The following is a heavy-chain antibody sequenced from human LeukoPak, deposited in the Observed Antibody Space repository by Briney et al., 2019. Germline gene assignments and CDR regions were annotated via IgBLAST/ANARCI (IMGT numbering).Heavy chain of an antibody. D-gene: IGHD1-14*01. CDR1: GFTFSSYR. V-gene: IGHV3-7*01. Sequence: GGSLRLSCAASGFTFSSYRMSWVRQAPGKGLVWVANIKQDGSEKYYVDSVKGRFTISRDNAKNSLYLQMNSLRAEDTAVYYCARDSEPPFAIRGFDYWGQGTLVTVSS. J-gene: IGHJ4*02. CDR2: IKQDGSEK. CDR3: ARDSEPPFAIRGFDY.